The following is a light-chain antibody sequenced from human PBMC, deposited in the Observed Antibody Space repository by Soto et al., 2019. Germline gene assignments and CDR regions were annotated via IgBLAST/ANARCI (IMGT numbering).Light chain of an antibody. V-gene: IGKV2D-29*01. CDR1: QSLLHSDGKTY. CDR3: MQSIQLPALT. J-gene: IGKJ4*01. Sequence: IVMKKTPLSLSVTPEQPASISCKSSQSLLHSDGKTYLDWYLQKPGQPSHLRIYEVSNRFSGVTDRFSGRGSGTDFTLKISRVGAEDVGVYYCMQSIQLPALTFGGRTKVEL. CDR2: EVS.